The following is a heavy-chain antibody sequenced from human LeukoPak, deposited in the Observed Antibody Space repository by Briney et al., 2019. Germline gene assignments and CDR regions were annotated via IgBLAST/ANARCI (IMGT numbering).Heavy chain of an antibody. CDR3: AVCHWHSSGCRNDY. CDR2: ISGSGGST. V-gene: IGHV3-23*01. CDR1: GDTFISYA. Sequence: GGSLRLSCAASGDTFISYAMSWVRQAPVKGLEWVSIISGSGGSTYYADSVKGRFTISRDNSKNTLYLQMNSLRAEDTAVYYCAVCHWHSSGCRNDYWGQGTLVTVSS. D-gene: IGHD6-19*01. J-gene: IGHJ4*02.